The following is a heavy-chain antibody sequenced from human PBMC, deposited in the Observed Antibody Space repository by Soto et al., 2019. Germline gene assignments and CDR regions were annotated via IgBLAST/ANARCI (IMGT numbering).Heavy chain of an antibody. CDR2: IRSKSYGGAT. CDR1: GFTFGDYA. Sequence: GGSLRLSCITSGFTFGDYAMSWVRQAPGKGLEWVGFIRSKSYGGATEYAASVKGRFSISRDDSKSIAYLQMNSLKTDDTGVYYCTRDGDYFSSGTYGFFDYWGQGALVTVSS. D-gene: IGHD3-10*01. V-gene: IGHV3-49*04. CDR3: TRDGDYFSSGTYGFFDY. J-gene: IGHJ4*02.